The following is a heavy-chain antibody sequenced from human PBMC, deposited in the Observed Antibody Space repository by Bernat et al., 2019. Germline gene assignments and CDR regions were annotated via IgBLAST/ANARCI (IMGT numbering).Heavy chain of an antibody. CDR2: IYYSGST. J-gene: IGHJ4*02. D-gene: IGHD6-13*01. Sequence: QLQLQESGPGLVKPSETLSLTCTVSVCSISSSSYYWGWIRQPPGKGLEWIGSIYYSGSTYYNPSLSSRVTISVDTSKIQFSLKLSSVTAADTAVYYCARQGSSSSWGTSESFDYWGQGTLVTVSS. CDR1: VCSISSSSYY. V-gene: IGHV4-39*01. CDR3: ARQGSSSSWGTSESFDY.